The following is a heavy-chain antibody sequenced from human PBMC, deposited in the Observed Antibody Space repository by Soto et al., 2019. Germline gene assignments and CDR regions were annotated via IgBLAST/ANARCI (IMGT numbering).Heavy chain of an antibody. Sequence: ASVKVSCKASGYTFTSYGISWVRQAPGQGLEWMGIINPSGGSTSYAQKFQGRVTMTRDTSTSTVYMELSSLRSEDTAVYYCARGREYSYGPRAFDIWGQGTMVTVSS. J-gene: IGHJ3*02. CDR1: GYTFTSYG. CDR2: INPSGGST. D-gene: IGHD5-18*01. V-gene: IGHV1-46*01. CDR3: ARGREYSYGPRAFDI.